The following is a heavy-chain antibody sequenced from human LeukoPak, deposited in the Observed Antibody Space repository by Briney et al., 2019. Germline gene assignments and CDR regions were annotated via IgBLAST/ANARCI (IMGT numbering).Heavy chain of an antibody. CDR3: ARQVAVAGTEFDY. CDR2: IYPGDPDT. V-gene: IGHV5-51*01. J-gene: IGHJ4*02. D-gene: IGHD6-19*01. Sequence: GKSLKISCRGSGYSFTSYWIGWVRQMPGKGLEWMGIIYPGDPDTRYSPSFQGQVTISADKSISTAYLQWSSLKASDTAMYYCARQVAVAGTEFDYWGQGTLVTVSS. CDR1: GYSFTSYW.